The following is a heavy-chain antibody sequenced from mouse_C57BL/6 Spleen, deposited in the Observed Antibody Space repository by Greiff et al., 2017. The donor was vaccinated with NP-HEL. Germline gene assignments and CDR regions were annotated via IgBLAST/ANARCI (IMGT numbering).Heavy chain of an antibody. Sequence: EVQVVESGGGLVQPGGSMKLSCVASGFTFSNYWMNWVRQSPEKGLEWVAQVRLKSDNYATHYAESVKGRFTISRDDSKSSVYLQMNNLRAEDTGMYYCLYDWFAYWGQGTLVTVSA. J-gene: IGHJ3*01. CDR1: GFTFSNYW. D-gene: IGHD1-1*01. CDR3: LYDWFAY. CDR2: VRLKSDNYAT. V-gene: IGHV6-3*01.